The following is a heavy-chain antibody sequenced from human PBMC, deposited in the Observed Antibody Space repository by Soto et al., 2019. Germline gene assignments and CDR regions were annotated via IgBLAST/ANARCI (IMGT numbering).Heavy chain of an antibody. J-gene: IGHJ4*02. Sequence: QVQLVQSGPEVKKPGASVKVSCKTSGYTFTSYGISWVRQAPRQGLEWMGWISTSKGNTNYAQKFQGRVTMTTDTSTSTGYMELRSLRSDDTAVYYCATRSPAFDYWGQGTLVTVSS. CDR2: ISTSKGNT. CDR3: ATRSPAFDY. V-gene: IGHV1-18*01. CDR1: GYTFTSYG.